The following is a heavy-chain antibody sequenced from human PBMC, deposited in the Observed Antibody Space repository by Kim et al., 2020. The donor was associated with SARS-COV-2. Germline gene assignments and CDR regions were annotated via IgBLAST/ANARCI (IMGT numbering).Heavy chain of an antibody. Sequence: SETLSLTCTVSGGSISSYYWSWIRQPPGKGLEWIGYIYYSGSTNYNPSLKSRVTISVDTSKNQFSLKLSSVTAADTAVYYCARHEWPIAWFGELMGWFDPWGQGTLVTVSS. J-gene: IGHJ5*02. CDR2: IYYSGST. CDR3: ARHEWPIAWFGELMGWFDP. V-gene: IGHV4-59*08. CDR1: GGSISSYY. D-gene: IGHD3-10*01.